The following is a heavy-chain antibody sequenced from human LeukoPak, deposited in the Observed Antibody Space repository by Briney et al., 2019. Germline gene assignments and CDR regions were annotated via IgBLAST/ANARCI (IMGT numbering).Heavy chain of an antibody. D-gene: IGHD3-3*01. V-gene: IGHV3-74*01. Sequence: GGSLRLSCAASGFTFSSYWMHWARQAPGKGLVWVARITPDGSATSYADSVRGRFTVSRENAKNTLYLQMNSLRDEDTAVYYCIRDMSGWDDYWGQGTLVTVSS. CDR1: GFTFSSYW. CDR2: ITPDGSAT. CDR3: IRDMSGWDDY. J-gene: IGHJ4*02.